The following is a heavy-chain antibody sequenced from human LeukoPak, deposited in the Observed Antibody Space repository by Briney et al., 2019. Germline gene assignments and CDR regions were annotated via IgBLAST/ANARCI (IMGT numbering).Heavy chain of an antibody. V-gene: IGHV3-23*01. CDR1: GFTFSSYA. Sequence: TGGSLRLSCAASGFTFSSYAMSWVRQAPGKGLEWVSAISGSGGSTYYADSVKGRFTISRDNSKNTLYLQMNSLRAEDTAVYYCAKHYYDSSGYYPSDYWGQGTLVTVSS. CDR2: ISGSGGST. CDR3: AKHYYDSSGYYPSDY. J-gene: IGHJ4*02. D-gene: IGHD3-22*01.